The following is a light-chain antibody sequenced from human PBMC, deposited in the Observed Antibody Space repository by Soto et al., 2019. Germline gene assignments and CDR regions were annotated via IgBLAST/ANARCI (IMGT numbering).Light chain of an antibody. J-gene: IGLJ2*01. CDR2: TNN. V-gene: IGLV1-44*01. CDR3: AAWDDSLHVV. Sequence: QSVLTQPPSASGTPGQRVTISCSGSSSNIGATSVNWYQQLPGTAPKLLIYTNNQRPSGVPDRFSGSKSGTSASLAISGLQSEDEADYYCAAWDDSLHVVFGGGTQLTVL. CDR1: SSNIGATS.